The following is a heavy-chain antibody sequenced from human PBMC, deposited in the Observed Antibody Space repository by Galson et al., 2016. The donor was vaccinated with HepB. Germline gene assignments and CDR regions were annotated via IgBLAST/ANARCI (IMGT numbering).Heavy chain of an antibody. CDR1: GFIFSNAW. CDR3: TTEIGSDYDSHYFDI. CDR2: IRSTSDGGTT. J-gene: IGHJ4*02. V-gene: IGHV3-15*01. Sequence: SLRLSCAASGFIFSNAWMSWVRQAPGKGLEWVGRIRSTSDGGTTDYAAPVKGRFTISRDDSKNTVFLEMNSLKIEDTAVYYCTTEIGSDYDSHYFDIWGQGTLVTVSS. D-gene: IGHD3-22*01.